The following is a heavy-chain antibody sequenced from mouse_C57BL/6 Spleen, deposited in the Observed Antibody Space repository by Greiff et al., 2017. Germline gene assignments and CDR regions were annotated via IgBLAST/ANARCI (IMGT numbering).Heavy chain of an antibody. CDR3: ARSDSNYFDY. J-gene: IGHJ2*01. Sequence: QVQLKESGPGILQPSQTLSLTCSFSGFSLSTFGMGVGWIRQPSGKGLEWLAHIWWDDDKYYNPALKSRLTISKDTSKNQVVLKIANVDTEDTATYYCARSDSNYFDYWGQGTTLTVSS. D-gene: IGHD2-5*01. CDR1: GFSLSTFGMG. CDR2: IWWDDDK. V-gene: IGHV8-8*01.